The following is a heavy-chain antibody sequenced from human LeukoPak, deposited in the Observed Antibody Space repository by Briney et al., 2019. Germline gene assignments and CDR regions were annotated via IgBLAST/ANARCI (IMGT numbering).Heavy chain of an antibody. D-gene: IGHD5-18*01. V-gene: IGHV4-34*01. CDR3: ARGRRYSYHLTGGPFDY. J-gene: IGHJ4*02. CDR2: INHSGST. Sequence: PSETLSLTCAVYGGSFSGYYWSWIRQPPGKGLEWIGEINHSGSTNYNPSLKSRVNISVDTSKNQFSLKLSSVTAADTAVYYCARGRRYSYHLTGGPFDYWGQGTLVTVSS. CDR1: GGSFSGYY.